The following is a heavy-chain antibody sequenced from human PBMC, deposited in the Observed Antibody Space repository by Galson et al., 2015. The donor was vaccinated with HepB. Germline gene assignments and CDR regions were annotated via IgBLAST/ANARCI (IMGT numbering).Heavy chain of an antibody. CDR2: IDPSDSYI. D-gene: IGHD3-22*01. V-gene: IGHV5-10-1*01. Sequence: QSGAEVKKPGESLRISCTGSGYRFTNYWISWVRQMPGKGLEWMGRIDPSDSYIKYSPSFQGHVTISADKSISTAYLQWSSLKASDTAMYYCATSYYYDSSGYKGAIDYWGQGTLVTVSP. CDR1: GYRFTNYW. CDR3: ATSYYYDSSGYKGAIDY. J-gene: IGHJ4*02.